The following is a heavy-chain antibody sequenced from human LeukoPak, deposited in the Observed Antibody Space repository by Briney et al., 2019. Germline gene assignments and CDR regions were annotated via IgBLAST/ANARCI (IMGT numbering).Heavy chain of an antibody. Sequence: GGSLRLSCSASGFTFSSYAMHWVRQAPGEGLEYVSAISSNGGSTYYADSVKGRFTISRDNSKNTLYLQMSSLRAEDTAVYYCVKDLGGYSYGYEFDYWGQGTLVTVSS. CDR2: ISSNGGST. J-gene: IGHJ4*02. CDR3: VKDLGGYSYGYEFDY. D-gene: IGHD5-18*01. CDR1: GFTFSSYA. V-gene: IGHV3-64D*06.